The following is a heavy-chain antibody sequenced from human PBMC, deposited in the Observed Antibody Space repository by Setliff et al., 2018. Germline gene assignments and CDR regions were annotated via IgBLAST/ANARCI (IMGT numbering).Heavy chain of an antibody. V-gene: IGHV4-31*03. CDR3: ARQAIFGSDAFDI. J-gene: IGHJ3*02. CDR2: IYYSGST. D-gene: IGHD3-3*01. CDR1: GGSISSGGYY. Sequence: SSETLSLTCTVSGGSISSGGYYWSWIRQHPGKGLEWIGYIYYSGSTYYNPSLKSRVTISVDTSKNQFSLKLSSVTAADTAVYYCARQAIFGSDAFDIWGQGTMVTVSS.